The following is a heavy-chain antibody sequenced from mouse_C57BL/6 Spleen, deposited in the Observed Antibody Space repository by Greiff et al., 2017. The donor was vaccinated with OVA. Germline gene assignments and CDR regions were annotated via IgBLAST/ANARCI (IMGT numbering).Heavy chain of an antibody. CDR3: AILTGRGNYFDY. CDR2: ISDGGSYT. J-gene: IGHJ2*01. V-gene: IGHV5-4*01. CDR1: GFTFSSYA. D-gene: IGHD4-1*01. Sequence: EVQLQESGGGLVKPGGSLKLSCAASGFTFSSYAMSWVRQTPEKRLEWVATISDGGSYTYYPDNVKGRFTISRDNAKNNLYLQMSHLKSEDTAMYYCAILTGRGNYFDYWGQGTTLTVSS.